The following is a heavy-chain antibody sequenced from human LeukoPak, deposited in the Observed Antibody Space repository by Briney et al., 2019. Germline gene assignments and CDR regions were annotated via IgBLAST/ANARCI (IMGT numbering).Heavy chain of an antibody. CDR1: DGSITSDSFY. D-gene: IGHD2-15*01. Sequence: SETLSLTCTVSDGSITSDSFYWVWIRQPPGKGLEWIGTRYRSGSTYYNPSLKSRVTISVDTSKNQFSLKLSSVTAADTAVYYCARQPYCSGDDCYLWFDPWGQGTLVPVSS. CDR3: ARQPYCSGDDCYLWFDP. J-gene: IGHJ5*02. V-gene: IGHV4-39*01. CDR2: RYRSGST.